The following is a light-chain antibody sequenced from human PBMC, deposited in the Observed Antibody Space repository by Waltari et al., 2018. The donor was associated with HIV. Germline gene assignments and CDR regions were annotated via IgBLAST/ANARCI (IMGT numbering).Light chain of an antibody. V-gene: IGKV3-11*01. J-gene: IGKJ2*01. Sequence: EIVLTQSPATLSLSPGERATLSCRASQSVSSYLAWYQQKPGQSPRLLIYDASNRATCIPARFSGSGSGTDFTLTISSLEPEDFAVYYCQHRNHWPPEYTFGQGTKLEIK. CDR3: QHRNHWPPEYT. CDR1: QSVSSY. CDR2: DAS.